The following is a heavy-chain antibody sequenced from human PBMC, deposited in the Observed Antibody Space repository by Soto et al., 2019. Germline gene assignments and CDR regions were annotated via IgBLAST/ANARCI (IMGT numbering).Heavy chain of an antibody. D-gene: IGHD2-2*01. Sequence: QVQLVESGGGVVQPGRSLRLSCAASGFTFSSYGMHWVRQAPGKGLEWVAVISYDGSNKYYADSVKGRFTISRDNSKNTLYLQMNSLRAEDTAVYYCAKLVIGYCSSTSCQADYWGQGTLVTVSS. CDR3: AKLVIGYCSSTSCQADY. V-gene: IGHV3-30*18. J-gene: IGHJ4*02. CDR2: ISYDGSNK. CDR1: GFTFSSYG.